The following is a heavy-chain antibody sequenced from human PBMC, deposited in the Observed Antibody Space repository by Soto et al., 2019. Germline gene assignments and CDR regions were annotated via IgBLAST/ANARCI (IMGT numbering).Heavy chain of an antibody. CDR1: GYTFTSYY. D-gene: IGHD6-6*01. CDR3: ARDLLREQLVSNGMDV. J-gene: IGHJ6*02. V-gene: IGHV1-46*01. CDR2: INPSGGST. Sequence: AASVKVSCKASGYTFTSYYMHWVRQAPGQGLEWMGIINPSGGSTSYAQKFQGRVTMTRDTSTSTVYMELSSLRSEDTAVYYCARDLLREQLVSNGMDVWGQGTTVTVSS.